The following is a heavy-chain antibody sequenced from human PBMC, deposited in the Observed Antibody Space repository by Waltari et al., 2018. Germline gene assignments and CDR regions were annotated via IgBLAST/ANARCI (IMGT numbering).Heavy chain of an antibody. CDR1: GCTFSSYS. CDR3: AREKALSMVATGLDY. CDR2: ISSSSSYI. V-gene: IGHV3-21*01. J-gene: IGHJ4*02. D-gene: IGHD5-12*01. Sequence: EVQLVESGGGLVKPGGSLRLSCAASGCTFSSYSMNWVRQAPGKGLEWVSSISSSSSYIYYADSVKGRFTISRDNAKNSLYLQMNSLRAEDTAVYYCAREKALSMVATGLDYWGQGTLVTVSS.